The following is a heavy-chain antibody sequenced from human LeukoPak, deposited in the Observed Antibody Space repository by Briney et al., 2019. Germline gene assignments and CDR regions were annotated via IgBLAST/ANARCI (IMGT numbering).Heavy chain of an antibody. J-gene: IGHJ4*02. CDR3: ATDMGIFSGEKYYFDY. V-gene: IGHV3-30-3*01. CDR1: GFTFSIYA. CDR2: ISYDGTNK. D-gene: IGHD3-10*02. Sequence: GGSLRLSCAASGFTFSIYAIHWVRQAPGKGLEWVAVISYDGTNKYYADSVKGRFTISRDNSKNTLYLQMNGLRAEDTAVYYCATDMGIFSGEKYYFDYWGQGTLVTVSS.